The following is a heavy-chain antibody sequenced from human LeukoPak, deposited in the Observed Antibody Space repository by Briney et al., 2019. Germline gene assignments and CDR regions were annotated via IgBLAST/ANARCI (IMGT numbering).Heavy chain of an antibody. CDR3: AMDCSSTSCYMGTSDY. J-gene: IGHJ4*02. CDR2: IIPIFGTA. D-gene: IGHD2-2*02. Sequence: ASVKVSCKASGYTFTGYYMHWVRQAPGQGLEWMGGIIPIFGTANYAQKFQGRVTITADESTSTAYMELSSLRSEDTAVYYCAMDCSSTSCYMGTSDYWGQGTLVTVSS. CDR1: GYTFTGYY. V-gene: IGHV1-69*13.